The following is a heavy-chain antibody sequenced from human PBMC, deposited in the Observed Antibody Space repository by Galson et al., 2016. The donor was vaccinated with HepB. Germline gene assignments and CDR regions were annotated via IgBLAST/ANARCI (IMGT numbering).Heavy chain of an antibody. CDR1: GGSFTSSSYY. CDR2: IYYSGST. V-gene: IGHV4-39*01. CDR3: ARLGVGYCSGGSCPNPPFDY. Sequence: SETLSLTCTVSGGSFTSSSYYWGWIRQPPGKGLEWIGSIYYSGSTYYNPSLTSRVTISVDTSKNQFSLKLSSVTAADTAVYYCARLGVGYCSGGSCPNPPFDYWGQGTLVTVSS. J-gene: IGHJ4*02. D-gene: IGHD2-15*01.